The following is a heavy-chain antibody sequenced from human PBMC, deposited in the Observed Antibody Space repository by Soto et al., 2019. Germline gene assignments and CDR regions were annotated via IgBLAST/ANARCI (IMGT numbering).Heavy chain of an antibody. Sequence: EVQLVESGGGLVQPGGSLRLSCAASGFTFSSYWMRWVRQAPGKGLVWVSRIDNAGSSVRYADSVKGRFTISRDNAKNTLYLQMNSLRAEDTAVYYCTRVGGSVSGMDVWGQGTTVTVSS. J-gene: IGHJ6*02. CDR1: GFTFSSYW. CDR2: IDNAGSSV. D-gene: IGHD1-26*01. CDR3: TRVGGSVSGMDV. V-gene: IGHV3-74*01.